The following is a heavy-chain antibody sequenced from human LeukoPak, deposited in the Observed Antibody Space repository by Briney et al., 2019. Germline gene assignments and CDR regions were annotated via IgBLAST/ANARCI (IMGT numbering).Heavy chain of an antibody. CDR1: GFTFSSYA. Sequence: PGGSLRLSCAASGFTFSSYAMSWVRQAPGKGLEGVSAISGSGGSTYYADSAKGRFTISRHNSKNTLYLQMNSLSAEDTAVYYCAKDVTDITMIVVVITTFQSWGQGTLVTVSS. CDR3: AKDVTDITMIVVVITTFQS. D-gene: IGHD3-22*01. J-gene: IGHJ1*01. CDR2: ISGSGGST. V-gene: IGHV3-23*01.